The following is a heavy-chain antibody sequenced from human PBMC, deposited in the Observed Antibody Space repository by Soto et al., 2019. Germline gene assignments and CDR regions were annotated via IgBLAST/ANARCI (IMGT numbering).Heavy chain of an antibody. CDR1: GFTFSSYG. D-gene: IGHD3-10*01. CDR2: IWYDGSNK. V-gene: IGHV3-33*01. Sequence: QVQLVESGGGVVQPGRSLRLSCAASGFTFSSYGMHWVRQAPGKGLEWVAVIWYDGSNKYYADSVKGRFTISRDNSKNTMYLQMNSMRTEDTAVYYCARERGYGSGSYRPMYYFDYWGQGTLVTVSS. J-gene: IGHJ4*02. CDR3: ARERGYGSGSYRPMYYFDY.